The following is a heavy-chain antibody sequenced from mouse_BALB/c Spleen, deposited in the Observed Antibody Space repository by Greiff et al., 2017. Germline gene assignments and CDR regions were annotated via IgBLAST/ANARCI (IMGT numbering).Heavy chain of an antibody. J-gene: IGHJ4*01. D-gene: IGHD2-4*01. V-gene: IGHV14-3*02. CDR3: ARDYPYYYAMDY. CDR2: IDPANGNT. CDR1: GFNIKDTY. Sequence: EVQLQQSGAELLKPGASVKLSCTASGFNIKDTYMPWVKQRPEQGLEWIGRIDPANGNTKYDPKFQGKATITADASSNTAYLQLSSLTSEDTAVYYCARDYPYYYAMDYWGQGTSVTVSS.